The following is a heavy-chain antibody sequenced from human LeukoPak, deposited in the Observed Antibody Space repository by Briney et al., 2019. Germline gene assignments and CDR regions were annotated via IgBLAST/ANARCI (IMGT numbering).Heavy chain of an antibody. Sequence: GGSLRLSCAASGFTLSSYWMTSVRQAPGNQLESLASMKPAGSVESYVASVTGRFTISRDNAKNSLYLQMNSLRAEDTAVYYCARDYFYLQQGLVRGAFDIWGQGTMVTVSS. CDR1: GFTLSSYW. J-gene: IGHJ3*02. D-gene: IGHD6-19*01. CDR2: MKPAGSVE. V-gene: IGHV3-7*01. CDR3: ARDYFYLQQGLVRGAFDI.